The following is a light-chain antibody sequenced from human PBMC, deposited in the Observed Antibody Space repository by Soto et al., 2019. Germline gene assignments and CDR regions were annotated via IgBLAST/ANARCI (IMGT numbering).Light chain of an antibody. CDR1: SSNIGSNA. V-gene: IGLV1-44*01. CDR2: SNN. J-gene: IGLJ1*01. CDR3: AAWDDTLNGPLNV. Sequence: QSVLSQPPSASGTPGQRVTISCSGGSSNIGSNAVSWYQHLPGTAPKLLIYSNNQRPSGVLDRFSGSRSGSSASLAISGLQPDDEADYYCAAWDDTLNGPLNVFGTGTNVTVL.